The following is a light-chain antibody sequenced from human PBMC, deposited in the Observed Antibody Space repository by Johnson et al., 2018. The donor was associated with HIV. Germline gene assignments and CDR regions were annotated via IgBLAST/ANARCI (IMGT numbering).Light chain of an antibody. V-gene: IGLV1-51*01. CDR1: SSNIGNNY. Sequence: QSVLTQPPSMSAAPGQQVTISCSGSSSNIGNNYVSWYQQFPGTAPKLLIYDNNKRPSGIPDRFSGSKSGTSATLGITGLQTGDEANYYCGTWDNSLSAGVFGTGTKVTVL. J-gene: IGLJ1*01. CDR2: DNN. CDR3: GTWDNSLSAGV.